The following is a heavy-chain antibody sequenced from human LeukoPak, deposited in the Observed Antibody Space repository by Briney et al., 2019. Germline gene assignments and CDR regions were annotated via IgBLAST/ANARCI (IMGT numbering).Heavy chain of an antibody. D-gene: IGHD6-6*01. J-gene: IGHJ4*02. CDR2: ITWNNGFI. CDR1: GSRFDDYA. V-gene: IGHV3-9*01. CDR3: AKVRSLSLAATEPLDY. Sequence: GGSLRLSCAFSGSRFDDYAMHWVRQAPGKGLEWVSGITWNNGFIEYADSVKGRFTISRDNAKNSLILQMNSLRPEDTALYYCAKVRSLSLAATEPLDYWGQGTLVTVSS.